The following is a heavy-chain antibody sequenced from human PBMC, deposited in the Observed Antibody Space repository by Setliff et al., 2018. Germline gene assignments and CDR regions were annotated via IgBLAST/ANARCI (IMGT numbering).Heavy chain of an antibody. CDR2: IHYSGST. J-gene: IGHJ4*02. CDR1: GYSISSGDYY. Sequence: PSETLSLTCAVSGYSISSGDYYWNWIRQPPGRGLEWIGFIHYSGSTYYNPSLKSRLTISVDTSKNQFSLKLTSVTAADTAMYYCARFTKYTYGPFDYWGQGTLVTVSS. V-gene: IGHV4-30-4*08. CDR3: ARFTKYTYGPFDY. D-gene: IGHD5-18*01.